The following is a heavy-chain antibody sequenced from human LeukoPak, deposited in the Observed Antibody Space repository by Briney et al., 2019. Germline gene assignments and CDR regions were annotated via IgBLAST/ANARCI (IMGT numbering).Heavy chain of an antibody. V-gene: IGHV1-69*05. CDR1: GGTFSSYA. Sequence: SVKVSCKASGGTFSSYAISWVRQAPGQGLEWMGRIIPIFGTANYAQKFQGRVTITTDESTSTAYMELSSLRSEDTAVYYCARASYYYDSSGYLNWFDPWGQGTLVTASS. CDR2: IIPIFGTA. J-gene: IGHJ5*02. D-gene: IGHD3-22*01. CDR3: ARASYYYDSSGYLNWFDP.